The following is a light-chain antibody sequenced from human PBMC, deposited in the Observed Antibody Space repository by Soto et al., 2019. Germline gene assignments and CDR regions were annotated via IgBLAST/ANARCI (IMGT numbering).Light chain of an antibody. CDR2: EVS. Sequence: QSALTQPASVSGSPGQSITISCLGTSSDVGGYNFVSWYQQHPGKAPKLMIYEVSNWPSGVSTRFSGSKSGNTDSLTISGLQAEDEADYYCFSYRSTGILLFGGGPKLTVL. V-gene: IGLV2-14*01. J-gene: IGLJ2*01. CDR1: SSDVGGYNF. CDR3: FSYRSTGILL.